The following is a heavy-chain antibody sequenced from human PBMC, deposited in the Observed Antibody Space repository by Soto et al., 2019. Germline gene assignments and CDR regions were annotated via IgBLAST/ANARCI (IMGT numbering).Heavy chain of an antibody. V-gene: IGHV1-69*06. J-gene: IGHJ4*02. CDR1: GSRFSNYV. Sequence: ASVKVSCKVSGSRFSNYVISWVRQAPGHGLEWLGRIIPIFNSTKYAQSFQGRVTITAGKSTSTASLELSSLRSDDTAVYYCAREGRGKKAGYNGLVSLGYWGQGTLVTVSS. CDR2: IIPIFNST. D-gene: IGHD2-2*02. CDR3: AREGRGKKAGYNGLVSLGY.